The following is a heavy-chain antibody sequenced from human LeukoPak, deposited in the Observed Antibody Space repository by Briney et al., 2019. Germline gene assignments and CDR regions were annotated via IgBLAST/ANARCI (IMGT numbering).Heavy chain of an antibody. V-gene: IGHV4-38-2*01. J-gene: IGHJ4*02. D-gene: IGHD3-22*01. CDR2: IYHSGST. CDR3: TRHSSGLYYFDY. Sequence: PSETLSLTCAVSGYSISSGYYWGWIRPPPGKGLERIGSIYHSGSTYYNPSLKSRVTISVDTSKNQFSLKLSSVTAADTAVYYCTRHSSGLYYFDYWGQGTLVTVSS. CDR1: GYSISSGYY.